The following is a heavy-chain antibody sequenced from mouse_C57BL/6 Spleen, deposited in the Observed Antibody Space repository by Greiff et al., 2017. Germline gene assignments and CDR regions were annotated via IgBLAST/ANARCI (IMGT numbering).Heavy chain of an antibody. D-gene: IGHD1-1*01. Sequence: EVQLQQSGPELVKPGASVTMSCKASGYTFTDYNMHWVKQSHGKSLEWIEYINPNNGGTSYNQKFKGKATLTVNKSSSTAYMELRSLTSEESAVYYCARRGSYYYGSSYVFDDWGQGTTLTVSS. V-gene: IGHV1-22*01. J-gene: IGHJ2*01. CDR2: INPNNGGT. CDR3: ARRGSYYYGSSYVFDD. CDR1: GYTFTDYN.